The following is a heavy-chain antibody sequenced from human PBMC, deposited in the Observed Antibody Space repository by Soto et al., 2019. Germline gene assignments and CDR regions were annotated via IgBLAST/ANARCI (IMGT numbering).Heavy chain of an antibody. V-gene: IGHV4-30-4*01. D-gene: IGHD5-12*01. CDR2: IYYSGST. CDR1: GGSISSGDYY. CDR3: AREGDFGVATTRGCFDP. J-gene: IGHJ5*02. Sequence: QVQLQESGPGLVKPSQTLSLTCTVSGGSISSGDYYWSWIRQPPGKGLEWIGYIYYSGSTYYNPSLKSRVTMSVDKSKNQFSLKLSSVTAADTAVYYCAREGDFGVATTRGCFDPWGQGTLVTVSS.